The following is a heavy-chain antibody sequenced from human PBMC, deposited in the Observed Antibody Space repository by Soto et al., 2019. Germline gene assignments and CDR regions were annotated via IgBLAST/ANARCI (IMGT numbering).Heavy chain of an antibody. Sequence: QVQLQESGPGLVKPSETLSLTCTVSGGSISSISNHYCSWIRQPPGKGLEWIGYISYSGYTSYNPSLKSRIINSVDTSKNQVSLNLASVTAADTAVYYCATQGIGVLHGLVDVWGQGTTVTVSS. J-gene: IGHJ6*02. V-gene: IGHV4-59*08. CDR2: ISYSGYT. CDR3: ATQGIGVLHGLVDV. D-gene: IGHD3-10*01. CDR1: GGSISSISNHY.